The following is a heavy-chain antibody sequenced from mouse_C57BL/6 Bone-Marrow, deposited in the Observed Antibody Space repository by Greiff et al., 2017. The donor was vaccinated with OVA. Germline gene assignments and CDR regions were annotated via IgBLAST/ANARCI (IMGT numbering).Heavy chain of an antibody. J-gene: IGHJ2*01. CDR3: ARHPYDGRDY. CDR2: ISSGGSYT. CDR1: GFTFSSYG. V-gene: IGHV5-6*01. D-gene: IGHD2-3*01. Sequence: EVKLVESGGDLVKPGGSLKLSCAASGFTFSSYGMSWVRQTPDKRLEWVATISSGGSYTYYPDSVKGRFTISRDNAKNTLHLQMSSLKSEDTAMYYCARHPYDGRDYWGQGTTLTVSS.